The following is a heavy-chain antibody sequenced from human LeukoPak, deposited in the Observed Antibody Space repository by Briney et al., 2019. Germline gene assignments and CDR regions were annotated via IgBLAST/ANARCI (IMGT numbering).Heavy chain of an antibody. J-gene: IGHJ6*02. CDR1: GFTFSSYG. V-gene: IGHV3-64*01. D-gene: IGHD3-3*01. CDR2: ISSNGGSA. Sequence: PGGSLRLSCAASGFTFSSYGMHWVRQAPGKGLEYVSAISSNGGSAYYANSVKGRFTISRDNFKNTLYLQMGSLRVEDMAVYYCARAGSTIFGVVIPYGMDVWGQGTTVTVSS. CDR3: ARAGSTIFGVVIPYGMDV.